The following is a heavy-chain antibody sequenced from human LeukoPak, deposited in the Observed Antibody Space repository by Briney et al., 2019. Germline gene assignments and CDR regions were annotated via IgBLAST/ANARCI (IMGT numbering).Heavy chain of an antibody. J-gene: IGHJ4*02. CDR3: ARDGVSYYDSSKGYFDY. D-gene: IGHD3-22*01. CDR1: GGAFSSYV. Sequence: ASVKVSCKPSGGAFSSYVISWVRQAPGPGLEWMGGIVPIFGTANYAQKFQGRVTITADESTSTAYMELSSLRSEDTAVYYCARDGVSYYDSSKGYFDYWGQGTLVTVSS. V-gene: IGHV1-69*13. CDR2: IVPIFGTA.